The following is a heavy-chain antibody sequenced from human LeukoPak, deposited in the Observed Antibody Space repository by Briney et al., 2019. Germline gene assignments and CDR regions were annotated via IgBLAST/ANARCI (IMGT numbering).Heavy chain of an antibody. CDR1: GGSISSYY. CDR3: AREVTTVTTSQRVSYWFDP. D-gene: IGHD4-11*01. V-gene: IGHV4-59*12. J-gene: IGHJ5*02. Sequence: SETLSLTCTVSGGSISSYYWSWIRQPPGKGLEWIGYIYDSGSTIYNPSLKSRVTISADTSKNQFSLRLSSVTAADTAVYYCAREVTTVTTSQRVSYWFDPWGQGTLVTVSS. CDR2: IYDSGST.